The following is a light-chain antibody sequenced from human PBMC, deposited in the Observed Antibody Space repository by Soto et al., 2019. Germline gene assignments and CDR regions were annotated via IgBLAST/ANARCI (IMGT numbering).Light chain of an antibody. CDR2: GAS. V-gene: IGKV1-16*02. J-gene: IGKJ1*01. CDR3: EQYHNYPPS. Sequence: DIQMTQSPSSVSAYVGDRVTIACRASQDISSHLAWFQQKPGKAPKSLIFGASSLQSGVPSKFSGSGSGTDFTLTIDSPQPEDFATYYDEQYHNYPPSFGQGTKVDIK. CDR1: QDISSH.